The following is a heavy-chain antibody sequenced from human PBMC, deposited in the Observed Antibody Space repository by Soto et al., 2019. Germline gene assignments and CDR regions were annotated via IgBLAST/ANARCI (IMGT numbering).Heavy chain of an antibody. CDR1: GFTFSSYN. V-gene: IGHV3-48*02. CDR3: ARSFDY. CDR2: ISTSSSTI. J-gene: IGHJ4*02. Sequence: EVQLVESGGVLVQPGGSLRLSCAASGFTFSSYNMNWVRQAPGKGLEWLSYISTSSSTIYYADSVKGRFTISRDNAKNSLYLRMHSLRDEDTAVYYCARSFDYWGQGTLVTVSS.